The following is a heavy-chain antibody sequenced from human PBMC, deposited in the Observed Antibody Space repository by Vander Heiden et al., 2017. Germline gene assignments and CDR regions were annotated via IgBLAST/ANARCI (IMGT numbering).Heavy chain of an antibody. CDR3: ATSRGGDSYGYRGWFDS. D-gene: IGHD5-18*01. Sequence: VKGRFTISRDNSKNTLYLQLNSLRPEHTAVYYCATSRGGDSYGYRGWFDSWGQGTLVTVSS. V-gene: IGHV3-23*01. J-gene: IGHJ5*01.